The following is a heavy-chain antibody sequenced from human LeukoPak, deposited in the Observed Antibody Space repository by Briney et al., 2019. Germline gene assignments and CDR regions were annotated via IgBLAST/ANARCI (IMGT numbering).Heavy chain of an antibody. CDR3: ARSTGSGYSTPAGFDP. Sequence: ASVKVSCKASGYTFTSYDINWVRQATGQGLEWMGWMNPNSGNTGYAQKFQDRVTITADKSTSTAYMQLSSLRSEDTAVYYCARSTGSGYSTPAGFDPWGQGTLVTVSS. CDR2: MNPNSGNT. J-gene: IGHJ5*02. CDR1: GYTFTSYD. D-gene: IGHD3-22*01. V-gene: IGHV1-8*01.